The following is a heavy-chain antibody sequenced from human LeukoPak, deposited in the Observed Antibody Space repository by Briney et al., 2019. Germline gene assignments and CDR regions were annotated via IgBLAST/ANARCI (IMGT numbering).Heavy chain of an antibody. CDR2: IYYSGST. CDR3: ARHQLIVPAPFDY. CDR1: GGSISSYY. D-gene: IGHD2-2*01. J-gene: IGHJ4*02. Sequence: SETLSLTRTVSGGSISSYYWSWIRQPPGKGLERIGYIYYSGSTNYNPSLKSRVTISVDTSKNQFSLKLSSVTAADTAVYYCARHQLIVPAPFDYWGQGTLVTVSS. V-gene: IGHV4-59*08.